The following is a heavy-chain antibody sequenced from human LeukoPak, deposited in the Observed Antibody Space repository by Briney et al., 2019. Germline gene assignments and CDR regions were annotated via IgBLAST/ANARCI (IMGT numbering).Heavy chain of an antibody. CDR1: GGSISSGGYY. Sequence: PSETLSLTCTVSGGSISSGGYYWSWIRQHPGTGLEWIGYIYYSGSTYYNPPLKSRVTISVDTSKNQFSLKLSSVTAADTAVYYCARDLSTDDSSGYYYVPFGYWGQGTLVTVSS. CDR2: IYYSGST. J-gene: IGHJ4*02. CDR3: ARDLSTDDSSGYYYVPFGY. D-gene: IGHD3-22*01. V-gene: IGHV4-31*03.